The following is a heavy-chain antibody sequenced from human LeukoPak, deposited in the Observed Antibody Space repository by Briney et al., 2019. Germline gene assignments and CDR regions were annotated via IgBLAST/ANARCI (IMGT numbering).Heavy chain of an antibody. CDR1: GFTFSSYA. J-gene: IGHJ3*02. Sequence: GGSLRLSCAASGFTFSSYAMHWVRQAPGKGLEWVAVISYDGSNKYYADSMKGRFTISRDNSKNTLYLQMNSLRAEDTAVYYCARDRDSSAFGGALWFDIWGQGTMVTVSS. D-gene: IGHD3-22*01. CDR2: ISYDGSNK. CDR3: ARDRDSSAFGGALWFDI. V-gene: IGHV3-30*04.